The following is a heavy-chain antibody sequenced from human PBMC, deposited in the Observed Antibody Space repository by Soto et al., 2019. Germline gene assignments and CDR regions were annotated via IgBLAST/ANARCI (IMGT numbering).Heavy chain of an antibody. CDR1: GGSISSYY. CDR2: IYYSGGT. J-gene: IGHJ4*02. CDR3: ASIMGAIHFDY. V-gene: IGHV4-59*04. D-gene: IGHD1-26*01. Sequence: SETLSLTCTVSGGSISSYYWSWIRQPPGKGLEWIGYIYYSGGTYYNPSLKSRVTISVDTSKNQFSLKLSSVTAADTAVYYCASIMGAIHFDYWGQGTLVTVSS.